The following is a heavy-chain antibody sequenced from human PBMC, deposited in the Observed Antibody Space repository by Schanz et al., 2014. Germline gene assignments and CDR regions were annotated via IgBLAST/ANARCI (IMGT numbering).Heavy chain of an antibody. CDR1: GGDIGNYY. J-gene: IGHJ5*02. Sequence: QVQLQESGPGLVKPSETLSLTCSVSGGDIGNYYWSWIRHPPGKGLEWIGYIHQSGGTIYNPSLKGRVPILVAPPKTQFSLRLTSLTAADTAVYYCAKFLYDDPSWGQGTLVTVSS. CDR3: AKFLYDDPS. V-gene: IGHV4-59*08. CDR2: IHQSGGT. D-gene: IGHD3-3*01.